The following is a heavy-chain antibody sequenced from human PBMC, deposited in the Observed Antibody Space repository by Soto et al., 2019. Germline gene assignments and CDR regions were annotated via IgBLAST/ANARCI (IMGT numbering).Heavy chain of an antibody. CDR1: GFTFSDYD. CDR2: ISSSSTYT. Sequence: YWASSGFTFSDYDMSLIRQAPGKGLEWVAYISSSSTYTNYADSVKGRFTISRDNAKNSLYLQMNSLRAEDTAVYYCAASGYYYRFDYWGQGTLVTVSS. CDR3: AASGYYYRFDY. V-gene: IGHV3-11*06. J-gene: IGHJ4*02. D-gene: IGHD3-22*01.